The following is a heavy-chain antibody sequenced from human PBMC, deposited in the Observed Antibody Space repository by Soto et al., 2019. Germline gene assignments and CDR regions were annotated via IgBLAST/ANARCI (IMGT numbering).Heavy chain of an antibody. J-gene: IGHJ5*02. D-gene: IGHD3-3*01. CDR3: ARTPFDFWSGYTFDP. CDR2: IFSNDEK. V-gene: IGHV2-26*01. CDR1: GFSLSNARMG. Sequence: QVTLKESGPVLVKPTETLTLTCTVYGFSLSNARMGVSWIRQPPGKALEWLAHIFSNDEKSYSTSLKSRLTISKDTSKSQVVLSMTNMDLVDTATYYCARTPFDFWSGYTFDPWGHGTLVTVSS.